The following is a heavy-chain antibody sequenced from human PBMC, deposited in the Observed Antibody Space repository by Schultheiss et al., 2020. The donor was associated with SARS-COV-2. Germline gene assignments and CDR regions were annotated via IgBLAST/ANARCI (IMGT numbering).Heavy chain of an antibody. J-gene: IGHJ4*02. Sequence: ASVKVSCKASGYTFTGYYMHWVRQAPGQGLEWMGRINPNSGGTNYAQKFQGRVTVTRDTSSSTAYMELSRLRSDDTALYYCARYTPTWEYFDSWGQGTLVTVSS. CDR2: INPNSGGT. CDR3: ARYTPTWEYFDS. V-gene: IGHV1-2*06. CDR1: GYTFTGYY. D-gene: IGHD1-26*01.